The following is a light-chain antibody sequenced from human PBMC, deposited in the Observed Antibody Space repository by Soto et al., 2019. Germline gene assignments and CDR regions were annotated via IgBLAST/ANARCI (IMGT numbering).Light chain of an antibody. CDR3: CSYAGSSTVV. CDR2: DVS. Sequence: QSALTQPASVSGSPGQSITISCTGTSSDVGGQNAVSWYQQHPGKAPKFMIYDVSKRPSGVSSRFSGSKSGNTASLTISWLQAEDEADYYCCSYAGSSTVVFGGGTKLTVL. CDR1: SSDVGGQNA. V-gene: IGLV2-23*02. J-gene: IGLJ2*01.